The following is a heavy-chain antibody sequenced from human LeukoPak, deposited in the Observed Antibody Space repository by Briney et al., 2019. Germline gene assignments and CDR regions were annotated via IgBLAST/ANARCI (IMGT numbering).Heavy chain of an antibody. J-gene: IGHJ3*02. Sequence: PGGSLRLSCAASGFTFSSYTMNWVRQAPGKGLEWVSSISSSSSYIYYADSVKGRFTISRDNAKNSLYLQMNSLRAEDTAVYYCARDFSNYYDSSGYTDAFDIWGQGTMVTVSS. V-gene: IGHV3-21*01. D-gene: IGHD3-22*01. CDR2: ISSSSSYI. CDR1: GFTFSSYT. CDR3: ARDFSNYYDSSGYTDAFDI.